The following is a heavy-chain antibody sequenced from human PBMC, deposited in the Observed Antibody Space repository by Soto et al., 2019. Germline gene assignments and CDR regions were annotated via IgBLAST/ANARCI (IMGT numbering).Heavy chain of an antibody. CDR1: GYTFTSYD. D-gene: IGHD1-1*01. J-gene: IGHJ4*02. Sequence: ASVKVSCKASGYTFTSYDINWVRQATGQGLEWMGWMNPNSGNTGYAQKFQGRVTMTRNTSISTVYMELSRLRSDDTAVYYCARDRPTGTDRESDYWGQGTLVTVSS. V-gene: IGHV1-8*01. CDR2: MNPNSGNT. CDR3: ARDRPTGTDRESDY.